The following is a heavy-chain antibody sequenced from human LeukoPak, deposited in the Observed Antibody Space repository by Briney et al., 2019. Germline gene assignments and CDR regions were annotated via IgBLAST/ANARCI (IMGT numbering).Heavy chain of an antibody. CDR3: ARQGGYSIAVAGGYYFDY. J-gene: IGHJ4*02. Sequence: GESLKISCKGSGYSFTSYWIGWVRQMPGKGLEWMGIIYPGDSDTRYSPSFQGQVTISADKSISTAYLQWSSLKASDTAMYYCARQGGYSIAVAGGYYFDYWGQGTLVTVSS. CDR2: IYPGDSDT. D-gene: IGHD6-19*01. V-gene: IGHV5-51*01. CDR1: GYSFTSYW.